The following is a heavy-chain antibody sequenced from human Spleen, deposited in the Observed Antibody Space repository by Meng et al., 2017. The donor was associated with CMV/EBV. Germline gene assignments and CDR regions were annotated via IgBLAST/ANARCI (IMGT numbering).Heavy chain of an antibody. V-gene: IGHV3-9*01. Sequence: GGSLRLSCAASGFTFDDYAMHWVRQAPGMGLVWVSGISWNSGSIGYADFVKGRFTISRDNAKNSLYRQMNSLRADDTALYYCAKDWQQLVQGYFDYWGQGTLVTVSS. J-gene: IGHJ4*02. CDR1: GFTFDDYA. CDR3: AKDWQQLVQGYFDY. CDR2: ISWNSGSI. D-gene: IGHD6-13*01.